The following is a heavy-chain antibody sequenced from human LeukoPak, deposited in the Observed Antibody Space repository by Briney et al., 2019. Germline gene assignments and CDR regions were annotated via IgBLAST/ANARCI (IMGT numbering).Heavy chain of an antibody. CDR2: IIPIFGTA. CDR3: ARDRSTVTPPQPDVFDI. D-gene: IGHD4-17*01. V-gene: IGHV1-69*05. J-gene: IGHJ3*02. CDR1: GGTFSSYA. Sequence: ASVKVSCKASGGTFSSYAISWVRQAPGQGLEWMGGIIPIFGTANYAQKFQGRVTITTDESTSTAYMELSSLRSEDTAVYYCARDRSTVTPPQPDVFDIWGQGTMVTVSS.